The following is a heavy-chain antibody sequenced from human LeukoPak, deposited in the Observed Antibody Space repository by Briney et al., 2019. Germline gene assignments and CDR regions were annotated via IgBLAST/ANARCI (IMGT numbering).Heavy chain of an antibody. V-gene: IGHV3-30-3*01. CDR1: GVTFSGYP. CDR2: ISYAGSNK. D-gene: IGHD2-2*01. Sequence: PGGSLRLSCAASGVTFSGYPIHWVRQAPGKGLEWVAGISYAGSNKYNAYPVKGRFTFSKNNSKNTLYRQRTSLTAEATAVYYWGSDEGYCRRTNCYGASKGMDVWGQGTAVIVSS. J-gene: IGHJ6*02. CDR3: GSDEGYCRRTNCYGASKGMDV.